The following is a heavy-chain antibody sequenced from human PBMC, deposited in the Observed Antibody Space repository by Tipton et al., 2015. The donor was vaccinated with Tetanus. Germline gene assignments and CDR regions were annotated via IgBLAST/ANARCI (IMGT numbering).Heavy chain of an antibody. CDR2: INAGDGST. J-gene: IGHJ4*02. D-gene: IGHD5-18*01. Sequence: QLVQSGAEVKKPGASVKVSCKASGYSFTNYGIHWVRQAPGQRPEWLGWINAGDGSTKYSPKFQGRVAITRDTSATSVYMDLSNLRSGDTAVCYCARRWARGYSSSLAYWGPGTLFTAPS. CDR3: ARRWARGYSSSLAY. V-gene: IGHV1-3*01. CDR1: GYSFTNYG.